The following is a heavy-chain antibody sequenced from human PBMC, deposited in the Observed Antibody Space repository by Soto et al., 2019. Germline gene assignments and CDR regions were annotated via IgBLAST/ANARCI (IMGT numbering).Heavy chain of an antibody. J-gene: IGHJ3*02. D-gene: IGHD2-2*01. CDR2: INAGNGNT. CDR1: GYTFTSYA. V-gene: IGHV1-3*01. Sequence: QVQLVQSGAEVKKPGASVKVSCKASGYTFTSYAMHWVRQAPGQRLEWMGWINAGNGNTKYSQKFQGRVTITRDTSASTAYMELSSLRSEDTAVYYCARGLGYCSSTSCYLDAFDIWGQGTMVTVSS. CDR3: ARGLGYCSSTSCYLDAFDI.